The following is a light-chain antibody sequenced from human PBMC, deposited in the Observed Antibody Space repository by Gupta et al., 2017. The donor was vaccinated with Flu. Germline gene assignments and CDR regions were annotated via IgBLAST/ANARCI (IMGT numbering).Light chain of an antibody. V-gene: IGLV1-44*01. Sequence: VTISCSGSSSNIGRNVVSWYQHVPGRAPKLLIYNDNQRPSGVPDRFSGSKSGTSASLAISGLQSEDEADYDWAAWDDSLNGLWVFGGGTQLTVL. CDR2: NDN. CDR1: SSNIGRNV. J-gene: IGLJ3*02. CDR3: AAWDDSLNGLWV.